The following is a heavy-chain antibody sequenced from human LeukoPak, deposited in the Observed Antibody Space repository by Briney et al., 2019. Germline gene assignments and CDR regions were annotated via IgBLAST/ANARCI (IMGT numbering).Heavy chain of an antibody. Sequence: SETLSLTCTASGGSTSNYYWSWIRQPPGKGLEWIGFIYDSGSTYYNPSLKSRVTISVDTSKNQFSLKLSSVTAADTAMYYCALYSSTSDYWGQGTLVTVSS. CDR1: GGSTSNYY. J-gene: IGHJ4*02. CDR2: IYDSGST. CDR3: ALYSSTSDY. V-gene: IGHV4-59*01. D-gene: IGHD6-6*01.